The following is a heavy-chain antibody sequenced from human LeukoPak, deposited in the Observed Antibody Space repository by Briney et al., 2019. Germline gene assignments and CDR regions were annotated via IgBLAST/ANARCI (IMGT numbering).Heavy chain of an antibody. CDR2: IYHSGST. Sequence: SQTLSLTCTVSGGSISSGSYYWSWIRQPAGKGLEWIGSIYHSGSTYYKPSPKSRVTISVDTSKNQFSLKLSSVTAADTAVYYCARIHGRRRGLFYSSGCYAFDIWGQGTMVTVSS. CDR1: GGSISSGSYY. CDR3: ARIHGRRRGLFYSSGCYAFDI. V-gene: IGHV4-61*02. J-gene: IGHJ3*02. D-gene: IGHD6-19*01.